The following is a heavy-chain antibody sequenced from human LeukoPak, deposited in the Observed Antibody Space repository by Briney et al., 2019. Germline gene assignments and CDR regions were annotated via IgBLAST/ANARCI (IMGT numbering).Heavy chain of an antibody. CDR1: GYTLTELS. Sequence: ASVKVSCKVSGYTLTELSMHWVRQAPGKGLEWMGGFDPEDGETIHAQKFQGRVTMTEDTSTDTAYMELSSLRSEDTAVYYCATPPGDWGSDYYFDYWGQGTLVTVSS. CDR3: ATPPGDWGSDYYFDY. J-gene: IGHJ4*02. D-gene: IGHD7-27*01. CDR2: FDPEDGET. V-gene: IGHV1-24*01.